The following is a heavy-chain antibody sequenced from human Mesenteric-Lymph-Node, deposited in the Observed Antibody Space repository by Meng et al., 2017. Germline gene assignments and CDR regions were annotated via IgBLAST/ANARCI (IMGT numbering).Heavy chain of an antibody. V-gene: IGHV1-69*06. J-gene: IGHJ4*02. CDR2: IIPIFGTA. Sequence: QVQLWQSGAEVKKPGSSVKASCKASGGTFSSYAISWVRQAPGQGLEWMGGIIPIFGTANYAQKFQGRVTITADKSTSTAYMELSSLRSEDTAVYYCASHEDYYGSGSYYIWGQGTLVTVSS. CDR3: ASHEDYYGSGSYYI. CDR1: GGTFSSYA. D-gene: IGHD3-10*01.